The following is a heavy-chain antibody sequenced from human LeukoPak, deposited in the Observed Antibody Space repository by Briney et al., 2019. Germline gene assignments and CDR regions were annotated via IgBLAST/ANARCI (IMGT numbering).Heavy chain of an antibody. CDR3: ATYRGRDYYWGLDY. V-gene: IGHV4-34*01. J-gene: IGHJ4*02. CDR1: GGSFGAYY. Sequence: SETLFLTCGVYGGSFGAYYWSWIRQPPGKGLEWIGEISHRGSTNYNPSLKSRVTISLDTSKNQFSLKLSSVTAADTAVYYCATYRGRDYYWGLDYWDQGTLVTVSS. CDR2: ISHRGST. D-gene: IGHD3-22*01.